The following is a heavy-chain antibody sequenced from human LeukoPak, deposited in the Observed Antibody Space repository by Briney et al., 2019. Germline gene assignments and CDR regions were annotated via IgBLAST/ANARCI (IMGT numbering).Heavy chain of an antibody. V-gene: IGHV3-23*01. J-gene: IGHJ4*02. D-gene: IGHD6-19*01. Sequence: GGSLRISCAASGFTFCTYSMTWVRQGPGKGLEGVSSIYNSGAKTFYADSVKGRFTISRDNSKNTLYLQMNSLRVEDTAVYYCAKDVAPDSGWDLDYWGQGTLVTVSS. CDR2: IYNSGAKT. CDR1: GFTFCTYS. CDR3: AKDVAPDSGWDLDY.